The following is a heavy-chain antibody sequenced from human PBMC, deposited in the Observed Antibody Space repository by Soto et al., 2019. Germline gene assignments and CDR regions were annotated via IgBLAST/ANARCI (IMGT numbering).Heavy chain of an antibody. CDR2: IYYSGST. CDR1: GGSISSSSYY. D-gene: IGHD3-3*01. V-gene: IGHV4-39*01. Sequence: SETLSLTCTVSGGSISSSSYYWGWIRQPPGKGLEWIGSIYYSGSTYYNPSLKSRVTISVDTSKNQFSLKLSSVTAADTAVYYCARQKDDFWSGYFDYWGPGTLVTVSS. J-gene: IGHJ4*02. CDR3: ARQKDDFWSGYFDY.